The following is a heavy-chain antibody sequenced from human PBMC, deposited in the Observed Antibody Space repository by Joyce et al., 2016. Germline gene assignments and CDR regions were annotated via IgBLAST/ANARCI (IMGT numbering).Heavy chain of an antibody. CDR3: ARRPYNVHTPLGSDWYFDL. CDR1: GLSFDLHSF. CDR2: VYLHGST. J-gene: IGHJ2*01. D-gene: IGHD5-18*01. V-gene: IGHV4-38-2*01. Sequence: QVQLQESGPGLVMPSETLSLTCGVSGLSFDLHSFWGWIRQPPGKGLEWFGNVYLHGSTRYSPSLKSRVTISMDTSKNQFSLNLNSLTAADTAVYFCARRPYNVHTPLGSDWYFDLWGRGTLVTVSS.